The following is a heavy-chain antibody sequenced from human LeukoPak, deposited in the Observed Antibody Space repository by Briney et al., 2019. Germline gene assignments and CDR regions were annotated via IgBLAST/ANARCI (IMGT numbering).Heavy chain of an antibody. V-gene: IGHV3-21*01. J-gene: IGHJ4*02. CDR2: ISSSSSYI. CDR3: ARLYDSSGYLGDY. Sequence: PGGSLRLSCAASGFTFSSYSMNWVRQAPGKGLEWVSSISSSSSYIYYADSVKGRFTISRDNSKNTLFLQMNSLRAEDTAVYYCARLYDSSGYLGDYWGQGTLVTVSS. D-gene: IGHD3-22*01. CDR1: GFTFSSYS.